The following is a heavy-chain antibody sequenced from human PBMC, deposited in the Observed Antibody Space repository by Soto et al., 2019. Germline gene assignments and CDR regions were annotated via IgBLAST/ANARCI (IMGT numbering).Heavy chain of an antibody. CDR3: RSSTSCYDESCVDV. V-gene: IGHV4-38-2*01. Sequence: PSETLSLTCAVSGYSISSGNYLAWIRQPPGRGLEWIGSLYHIGSTHYNTSLKSRVTISVDTSKNHFSLELSSVTAADTAIYYCRSSTSCYDESCVDVWGQGTMVTVSS. CDR2: LYHIGST. CDR1: GYSISSGNY. J-gene: IGHJ6*02. D-gene: IGHD2-2*01.